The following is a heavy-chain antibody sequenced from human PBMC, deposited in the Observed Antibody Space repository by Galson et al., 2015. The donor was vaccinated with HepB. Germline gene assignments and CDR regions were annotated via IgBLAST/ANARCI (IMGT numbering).Heavy chain of an antibody. J-gene: IGHJ6*02. CDR2: ISQDGGNR. CDR1: GFVFRTDA. CDR3: ARGSGGFIYWYGMDV. V-gene: IGHV3-30*04. Sequence: SLRLSCAASGFVFRTDAMHWVRQAPGKAPEWVAVISQDGGNRYYADSVRGRFTISRDNYKKTLYLEMSRLRAEDTAVYYCARGSGGFIYWYGMDVWGQGTTVTVSS. D-gene: IGHD4-23*01.